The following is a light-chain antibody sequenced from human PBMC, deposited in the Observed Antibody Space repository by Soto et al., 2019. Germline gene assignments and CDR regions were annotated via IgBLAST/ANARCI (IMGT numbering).Light chain of an antibody. CDR1: QSVSGH. CDR3: QHYGNSFWT. Sequence: IVLTQSPDTLSLSPGERATLSCRASQSVSGHLAWYQQKPGQAPRLLIYSASSRAIGIPDRFSGSGSGTDFTLTITRLEPEDFAVYYCQHYGNSFWTFGQGTKVDIK. CDR2: SAS. J-gene: IGKJ1*01. V-gene: IGKV3-20*01.